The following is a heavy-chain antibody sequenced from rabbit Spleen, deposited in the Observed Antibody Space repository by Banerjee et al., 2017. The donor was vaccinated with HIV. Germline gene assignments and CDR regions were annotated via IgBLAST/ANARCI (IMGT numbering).Heavy chain of an antibody. CDR3: ARETNSGWGVVSFYFTL. V-gene: IGHV1S40*01. Sequence: QSLAESGGDLVTPGASLTLTCTASGFSFSSRYYMCWVRQAPGKGLEWIACIYGGNSGDTYYASWAKGRFTISKTSSTTVTLQMTSLTAADTATYFCARETNSGWGVVSFYFTLWGPGTLVTVS. J-gene: IGHJ4*01. D-gene: IGHD4-1*01. CDR2: IYGGNSGDT. CDR1: GFSFSSRYY.